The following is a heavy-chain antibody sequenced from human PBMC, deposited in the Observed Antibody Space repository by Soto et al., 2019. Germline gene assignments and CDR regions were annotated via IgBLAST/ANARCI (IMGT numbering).Heavy chain of an antibody. D-gene: IGHD3-9*01. CDR2: IYYSGST. CDR1: GGSISSGGYY. Sequence: PSETLSLTCTFSGGSISSGGYYWSWIRQHPGKGLEWIGYIYYSGSTNYNPSLKSRVTISVDTSKNQFSLKLSSVTAADTAVYYCARDRGFDRWTVYYGMDVWGQGTTVTVSS. V-gene: IGHV4-61*08. CDR3: ARDRGFDRWTVYYGMDV. J-gene: IGHJ6*02.